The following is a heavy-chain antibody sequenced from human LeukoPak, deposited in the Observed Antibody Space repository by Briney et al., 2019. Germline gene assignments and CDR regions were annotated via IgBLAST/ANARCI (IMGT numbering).Heavy chain of an antibody. D-gene: IGHD3-16*01. Sequence: GRSLRLSCAASGFTFDDYAMHWVRQAPGKGLEWVSGISWNSGSIGYADSVKGRFTISRDNAKNSLYLRMNSLRAEDTALYYCAKATVMGEAYYYYYGMDVWGQGTTVTVSS. CDR2: ISWNSGSI. CDR3: AKATVMGEAYYYYYGMDV. V-gene: IGHV3-9*01. J-gene: IGHJ6*02. CDR1: GFTFDDYA.